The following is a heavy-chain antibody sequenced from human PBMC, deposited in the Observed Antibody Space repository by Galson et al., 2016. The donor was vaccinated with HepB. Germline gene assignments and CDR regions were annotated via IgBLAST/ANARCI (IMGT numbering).Heavy chain of an antibody. Sequence: SETLSLTCTVSGGSFNNYFCTWIRQSPEKGLEWIGEVDHRGSNNYNLSFKSRVTVSLDTSKSQCSLKLNSMTAPDTAVYFCAKGHLGGYDFTRPMNGLWFDPWGQGTPVTVSS. CDR1: GGSFNNYF. J-gene: IGHJ5*02. CDR2: VDHRGSN. CDR3: AKGHLGGYDFTRPMNGLWFDP. V-gene: IGHV4-34*01. D-gene: IGHD3-3*01.